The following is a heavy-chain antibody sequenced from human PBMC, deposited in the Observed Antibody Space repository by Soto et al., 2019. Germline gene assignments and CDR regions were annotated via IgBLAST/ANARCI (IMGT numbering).Heavy chain of an antibody. J-gene: IGHJ6*02. D-gene: IGHD3-10*01. CDR2: ISYDGSNK. CDR1: GFTFSSYA. V-gene: IGHV3-30-3*01. Sequence: QVQLVESGGGVVQPGRSLRLSCAASGFTFSSYAMHWVRQAPGKGLEWVAVISYDGSNKYYADSVKGRFTISRDNSKNTLYLQMNSLRAEDTAVYYCAREWRRKWFGESQCGMDVWGQGTTVTVSS. CDR3: AREWRRKWFGESQCGMDV.